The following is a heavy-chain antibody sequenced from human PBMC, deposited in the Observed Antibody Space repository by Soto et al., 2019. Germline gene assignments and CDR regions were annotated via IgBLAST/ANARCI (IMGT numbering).Heavy chain of an antibody. CDR2: ISSSSSYI. D-gene: IGHD6-13*01. V-gene: IGHV3-21*01. CDR1: GFTFSSYS. CDR3: ARDIPPHMAAARFRFDP. J-gene: IGHJ5*02. Sequence: PGGSLRLSCAASGFTFSSYSMNWVRQAPGKGLEWVSSISSSSSYIYYADSVKGRFTISRDNAKNSLYLQMNSLRAEDTAVYYCARDIPPHMAAARFRFDPWGQGTLVTVSS.